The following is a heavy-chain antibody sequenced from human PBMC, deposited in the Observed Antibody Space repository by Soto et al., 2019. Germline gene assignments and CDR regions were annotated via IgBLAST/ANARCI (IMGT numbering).Heavy chain of an antibody. CDR2: ISHEGNSK. J-gene: IGHJ4*02. V-gene: IGHV3-30*03. CDR1: GFTFSVFG. CDR3: ARESEDLTSNFDY. Sequence: GGSLRLSCAASGFTFSVFGMHWVRQAPGKGPEWVAVISHEGNSKHYADSMKGRFTISRDNAKNSLYLEMNSLRAEDTAVYYCARESEDLTSNFDYWGQGTLVTVSS.